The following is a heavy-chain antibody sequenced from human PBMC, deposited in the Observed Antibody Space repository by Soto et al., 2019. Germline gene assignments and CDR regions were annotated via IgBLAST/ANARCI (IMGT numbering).Heavy chain of an antibody. D-gene: IGHD2-15*01. J-gene: IGHJ6*04. Sequence: GGSLRLSCAASGFTVSSKYMTWVRQAPGKGLEWVSLIQSGGTTYYAASVKGRFTISRDTSENTLRLHMDRLRVEDTAVYYCARYDVLCDGGRCYGIPLDVWGKGSTCTVSS. CDR1: GFTVSSKY. CDR2: IQSGGTT. CDR3: ARYDVLCDGGRCYGIPLDV. V-gene: IGHV3-66*01.